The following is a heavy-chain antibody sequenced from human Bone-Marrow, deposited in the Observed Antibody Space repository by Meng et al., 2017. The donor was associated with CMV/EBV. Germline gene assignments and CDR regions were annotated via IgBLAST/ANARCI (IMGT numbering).Heavy chain of an antibody. CDR2: INQDGSQK. Sequence: GESLKISCAASGFTFSSHWMTWVRQAPGKGLEWVANINQDGSQKNYVDSVKGRFTISRDNAKNSLFLQMNSLRAEDTAVYHCASIVGAAGYYFRVPHDYWGQGTLVPVSS. CDR3: ASIVGAAGYYFRVPHDY. D-gene: IGHD1-26*01. V-gene: IGHV3-7*01. CDR1: GFTFSSHW. J-gene: IGHJ4*02.